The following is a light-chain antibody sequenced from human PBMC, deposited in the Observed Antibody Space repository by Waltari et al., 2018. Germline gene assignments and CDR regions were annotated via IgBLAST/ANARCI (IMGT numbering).Light chain of an antibody. V-gene: IGLV2-23*01. J-gene: IGLJ3*02. Sequence: QSALTQPASVSGSPGQSITISCAGATSDVVTYSLVSWYQQHPGNPPKLMIHEGTQRPSGTSNRFSGSNSDNTASLTSTVRRFEDEAYYYCCSYAGSSPLFGGGTRVTVL. CDR3: CSYAGSSPL. CDR1: TSDVVTYSL. CDR2: EGT.